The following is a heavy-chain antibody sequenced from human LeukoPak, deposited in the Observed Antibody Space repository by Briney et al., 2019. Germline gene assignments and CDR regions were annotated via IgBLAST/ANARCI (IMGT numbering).Heavy chain of an antibody. CDR3: ARAPGVSMVRGVIMTNYYFDY. D-gene: IGHD3-10*01. Sequence: PSETLSLTCAVYGGSFSGYYWSWIRQPPGKGLEWIGEINHSGSTNYNPSLKGRVTISVDTSKNQFSLKLSSVTAADTAVYYCARAPGVSMVRGVIMTNYYFDYWGQGTLVTVSS. CDR2: INHSGST. CDR1: GGSFSGYY. J-gene: IGHJ4*02. V-gene: IGHV4-34*01.